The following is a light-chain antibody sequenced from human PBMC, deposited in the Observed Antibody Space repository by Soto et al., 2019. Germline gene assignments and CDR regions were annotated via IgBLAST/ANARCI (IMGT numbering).Light chain of an antibody. Sequence: QSALTQPASVSGSPGQSITISCAGTSSDVGAYNYVSWYQQHPGKAPKLMIHDVSNRPSGVSNRFSGSKSGNTASLTISGLQAEDEADYYCCSHTSSTLVVFGGGTKLTVL. CDR2: DVS. J-gene: IGLJ2*01. CDR1: SSDVGAYNY. CDR3: CSHTSSTLVV. V-gene: IGLV2-14*03.